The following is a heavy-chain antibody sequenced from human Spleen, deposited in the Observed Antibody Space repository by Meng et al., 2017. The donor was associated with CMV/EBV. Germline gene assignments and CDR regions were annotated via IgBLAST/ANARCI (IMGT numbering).Heavy chain of an antibody. CDR3: ARARRSGYYYYFDY. D-gene: IGHD3-22*01. CDR1: GGSFSGYY. V-gene: IGHV4-34*01. J-gene: IGHJ4*02. CDR2: INHSGST. Sequence: QGQLQRWGAGLLRPPETLSLTCAVYGGSFSGYYWSWIRQPPGKGLEWIGEINHSGSTNYNPSLKSRVTISVDTSKNQFSLKLSSVTAADTAVYYCARARRSGYYYYFDYWGQGTLVTVSS.